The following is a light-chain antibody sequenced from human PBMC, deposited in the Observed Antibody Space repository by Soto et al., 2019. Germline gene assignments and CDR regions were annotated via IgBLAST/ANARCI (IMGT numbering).Light chain of an antibody. Sequence: DLQMTQSPSTLSASVGDRVSITCRASQSISSWLAWYQQKPGKAPKLLIYKASSLESGVPSRFSGSGSGTEFTLTISSLQADDFATYYCQQYSSSWYTFGQGTKLEIK. V-gene: IGKV1-5*03. CDR3: QQYSSSWYT. CDR2: KAS. CDR1: QSISSW. J-gene: IGKJ2*01.